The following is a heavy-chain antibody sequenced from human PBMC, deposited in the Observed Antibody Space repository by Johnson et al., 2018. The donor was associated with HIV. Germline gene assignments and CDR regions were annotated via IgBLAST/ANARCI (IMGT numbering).Heavy chain of an antibody. CDR2: VSYDGSNK. CDR3: ASPRYSSGGGAFDI. D-gene: IGHD6-19*01. Sequence: QVQLVESGGGVVQPGRSLRVSCAASGLTFSNYAMHWVRQAPGKGLEWVAVVSYDGSNKYYGESVKGRFTISRDNSKNTLYLQMNSLRAEDTAVYYCASPRYSSGGGAFDIWGQGTMVTVSS. J-gene: IGHJ3*02. CDR1: GLTFSNYA. V-gene: IGHV3-30*04.